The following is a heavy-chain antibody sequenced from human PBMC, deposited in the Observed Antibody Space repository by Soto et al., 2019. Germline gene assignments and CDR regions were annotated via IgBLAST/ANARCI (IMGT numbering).Heavy chain of an antibody. CDR3: ARDTPLGHCTNGVCYEGAFDI. D-gene: IGHD2-8*01. V-gene: IGHV4-39*07. J-gene: IGHJ3*02. CDR2: IYYSGST. CDR1: GGSISSTFYY. Sequence: SETLSLTCTVSGGSISSTFYYWVWIRQPPGKGLEWIGSIYYSGSTSYNPSHNPSLESRLTMSVDTSNNQFSLKLSSVTAADTAVYYCARDTPLGHCTNGVCYEGAFDIWGQGTMVTVSS.